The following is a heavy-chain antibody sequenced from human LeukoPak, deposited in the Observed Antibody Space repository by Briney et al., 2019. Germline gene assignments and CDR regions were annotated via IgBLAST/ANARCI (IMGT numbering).Heavy chain of an antibody. D-gene: IGHD4-11*01. Sequence: SETLSLTCAVSGYSISSGYYWGWIRQPPGKGLEWIGSIYHSGSTYYNPSLKSRVTISVDTSKNQFSLKLSSVTAADTAVYYCARGPQGVTTRIDYWGQGTLVTVSS. CDR3: ARGPQGVTTRIDY. CDR2: IYHSGST. V-gene: IGHV4-38-2*01. J-gene: IGHJ4*02. CDR1: GYSISSGYY.